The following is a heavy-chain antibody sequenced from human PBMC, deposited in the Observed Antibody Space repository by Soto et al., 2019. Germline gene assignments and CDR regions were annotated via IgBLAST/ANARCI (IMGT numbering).Heavy chain of an antibody. CDR3: ATVGSITTAGTPFDY. J-gene: IGHJ4*02. Sequence: EVQLVESGGGLVKPGGSLRLSCAASDLAFSNTWMNWVRQAPGKGLEWVGRIKSKIDGGAIDYAAPVKGRFTNSRDDSESTLFLQMNSLQTEDTALYYCATVGSITTAGTPFDYWGQGTLVTVSS. D-gene: IGHD6-13*01. CDR2: IKSKIDGGAI. V-gene: IGHV3-15*07. CDR1: DLAFSNTW.